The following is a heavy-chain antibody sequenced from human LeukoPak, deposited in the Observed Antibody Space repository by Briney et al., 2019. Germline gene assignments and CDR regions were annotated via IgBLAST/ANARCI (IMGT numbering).Heavy chain of an antibody. CDR3: ARGGEVLRYFDWLDY. Sequence: GGSLKLSCAASGFTLSSYAMHWVRQAPGKGLGWVAVRSYDGSNKYYADSVKGRFTISRDNSKNTLYLQMNSLRAEDTAVYYCARGGEVLRYFDWLDYWGQGTLVTVSS. CDR1: GFTLSSYA. D-gene: IGHD3-9*01. CDR2: RSYDGSNK. J-gene: IGHJ4*02. V-gene: IGHV3-30-3*01.